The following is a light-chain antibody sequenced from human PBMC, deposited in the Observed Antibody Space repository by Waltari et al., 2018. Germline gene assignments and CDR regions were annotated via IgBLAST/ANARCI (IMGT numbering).Light chain of an antibody. V-gene: IGLV2-14*01. CDR3: SSYTSSYTYV. Sequence: QSALTQPASVSGSPGQSITISSTGTSSDVGGYTYVSWYQQHPGKAPTLMIYDVSKRPSGISNRFSGSKAGNTASLTISGLQAEDEADYYCSSYTSSYTYVFGSGTKVAVL. CDR2: DVS. J-gene: IGLJ1*01. CDR1: SSDVGGYTY.